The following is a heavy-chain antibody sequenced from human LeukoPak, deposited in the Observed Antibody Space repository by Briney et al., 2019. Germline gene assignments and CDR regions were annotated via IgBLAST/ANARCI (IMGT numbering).Heavy chain of an antibody. Sequence: SSVEVSRKASAYTCTGYYMHLVRQAPGQGLEWMGWINPNSGGTNYAQKFQGRVTMTRDTSISTAYMELSRLRSDDTAVYYCARVSGSIAASDYWGQGTLVTVSS. CDR3: ARVSGSIAASDY. CDR1: AYTCTGYY. D-gene: IGHD6-13*01. CDR2: INPNSGGT. V-gene: IGHV1-2*02. J-gene: IGHJ4*02.